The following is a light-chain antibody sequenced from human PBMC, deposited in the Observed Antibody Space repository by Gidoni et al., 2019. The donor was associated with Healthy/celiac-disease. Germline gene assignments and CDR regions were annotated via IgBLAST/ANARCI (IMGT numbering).Light chain of an antibody. V-gene: IGKV1-27*01. Sequence: DIQMTQSPSSLSASVGDRVTITCRASQCISNYLAWYQQKPGKVPKLLIYAASTLQSGVPSRFSGSGSGTDFTLTISSLQPEDVATYYCQKYNSGFTFXPXTKVDIK. J-gene: IGKJ3*01. CDR3: QKYNSGFT. CDR2: AAS. CDR1: QCISNY.